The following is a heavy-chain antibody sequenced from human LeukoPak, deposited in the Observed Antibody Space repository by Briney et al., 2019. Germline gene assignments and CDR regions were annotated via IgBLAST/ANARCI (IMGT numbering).Heavy chain of an antibody. CDR3: ARDREIAAGNFFDP. J-gene: IGHJ5*02. V-gene: IGHV3-74*01. CDR1: GFTFSNYW. Sequence: GSLRLSCAASGFTFSNYWMHWVRQAPGKGLVWVSRINSDGSSTTYADSVKGRFTISRDNAKNTLYLQMNNLRAEDTAVYSCARDREIAAGNFFDPWGQGTLVTVSS. CDR2: INSDGSST. D-gene: IGHD6-13*01.